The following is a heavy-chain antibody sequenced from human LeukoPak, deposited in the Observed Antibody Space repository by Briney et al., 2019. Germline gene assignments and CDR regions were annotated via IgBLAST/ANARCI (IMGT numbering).Heavy chain of an antibody. D-gene: IGHD5-12*01. J-gene: IGHJ4*02. Sequence: GRSLRLSCAASGFTFSSYAMSWVRQAPGKGLEWVSAISGSGGSTYYADSVKGRFTISRDNSKNTLYLQMNSLRAEDTAVYYCAKVPYGGYDYFDYWGQGTLVTVSS. V-gene: IGHV3-23*01. CDR2: ISGSGGST. CDR1: GFTFSSYA. CDR3: AKVPYGGYDYFDY.